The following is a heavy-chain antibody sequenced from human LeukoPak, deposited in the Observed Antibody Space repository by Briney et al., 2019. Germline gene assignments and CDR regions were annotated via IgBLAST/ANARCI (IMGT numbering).Heavy chain of an antibody. CDR3: ARVAAGYSVNYFDY. D-gene: IGHD4-23*01. CDR2: ISTGSSTT. Sequence: QTGGSLRLSCAASEFASSTYNMNWVRQAPGKGLEWVSYISTGSSTTYYADSVKGRFTISRDDVENSLYLQMNSLRDEDTAVYYCARVAAGYSVNYFDYWGQGTLVTVSS. CDR1: EFASSTYN. V-gene: IGHV3-48*02. J-gene: IGHJ4*02.